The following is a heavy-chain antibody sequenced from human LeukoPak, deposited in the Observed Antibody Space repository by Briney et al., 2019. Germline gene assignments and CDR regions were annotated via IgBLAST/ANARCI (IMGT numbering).Heavy chain of an antibody. D-gene: IGHD6-6*01. CDR2: INPKSGGT. CDR3: ARDLWGSSSGGGYSGNYYYYYMDV. Sequence: ASVKVSCKASGYTFTGYFMHWVRQAPGPGPEWMGWINPKSGGTNYVQKFQGRVSMTRDTSTSTFFMELRRLTSDDTAVYYCARDLWGSSSGGGYSGNYYYYYMDVWGKGTTVTVSS. J-gene: IGHJ6*03. V-gene: IGHV1-2*02. CDR1: GYTFTGYF.